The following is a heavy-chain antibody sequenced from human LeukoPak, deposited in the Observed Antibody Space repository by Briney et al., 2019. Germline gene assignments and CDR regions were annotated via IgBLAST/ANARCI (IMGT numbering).Heavy chain of an antibody. CDR3: ARVDLVDDYGVNDAFDI. V-gene: IGHV3-48*03. CDR2: ISSSGSTI. Sequence: GGSLRLSCAASGFAFSSYEMNWVRQAPGKGLEWVSYISSSGSTIYYADSVKGRFTISRDNAKNSLCLQMNSLRAEDTAVYYCARVDLVDDYGVNDAFDIWGQGTMVTVSS. D-gene: IGHD4-17*01. CDR1: GFAFSSYE. J-gene: IGHJ3*02.